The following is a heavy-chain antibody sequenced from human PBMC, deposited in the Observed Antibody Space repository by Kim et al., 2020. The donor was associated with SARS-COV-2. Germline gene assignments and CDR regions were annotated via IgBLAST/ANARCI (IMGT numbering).Heavy chain of an antibody. CDR2: INPSGGST. CDR3: ARGTYYYDSSGYYSYYFDY. J-gene: IGHJ4*02. CDR1: GYTFTSYY. Sequence: ASVKVSCKASGYTFTSYYMHWVRQAPGQGLEWMGIINPSGGSTSYAQKFQGRVTMTRDTSTSTVYMELSSLRSEDTAVYYCARGTYYYDSSGYYSYYFDYWGQGTLVTVSS. D-gene: IGHD3-22*01. V-gene: IGHV1-46*01.